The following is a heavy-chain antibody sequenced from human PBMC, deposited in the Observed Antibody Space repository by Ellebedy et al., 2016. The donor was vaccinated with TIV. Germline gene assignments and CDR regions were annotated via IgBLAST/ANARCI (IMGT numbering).Heavy chain of an antibody. Sequence: PGGSLRLSCVASGFTFSTYEMNWVRQAPGKGLEWISYISSRSRTIYYADSVRGRFTISRDNAKNSLYLQMNSLSAEDTAVYYCARDQRSADSGHWGQGTLVAVSS. CDR3: ARDQRSADSGH. J-gene: IGHJ1*01. V-gene: IGHV3-48*03. CDR1: GFTFSTYE. CDR2: ISSRSRTI. D-gene: IGHD3-10*01.